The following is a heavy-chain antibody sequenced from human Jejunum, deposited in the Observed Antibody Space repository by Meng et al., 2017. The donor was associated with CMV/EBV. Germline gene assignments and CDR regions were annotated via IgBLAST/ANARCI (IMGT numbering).Heavy chain of an antibody. Sequence: SLHCEIHGWSFSGYYGRWIRQTPNKELEWIGEINHRGDPTYNPSLNGRVTISVDRSKKQVSLKLTSVTAADTAVYYCARGLDNYYDLTWGQGILVTVSS. CDR3: ARGLDNYYDLT. J-gene: IGHJ5*02. V-gene: IGHV4-34*01. CDR1: GWSFSGYY. D-gene: IGHD3-22*01. CDR2: INHRGDP.